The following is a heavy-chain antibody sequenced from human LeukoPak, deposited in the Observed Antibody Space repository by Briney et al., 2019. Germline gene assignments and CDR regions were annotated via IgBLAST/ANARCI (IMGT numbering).Heavy chain of an antibody. D-gene: IGHD3-16*02. V-gene: IGHV6-1*01. Sequence: SQTLSLTCAISGDSVSSNSAAWNWIRQSPSRGLEWLGRTYYRFKWYNDYAVSVKSRITINPDTSKNQFSLQLNSVTPEDTAVYYCARHNYDYVWGSYRPIDAFDIWGQGTMVTVSS. J-gene: IGHJ3*02. CDR1: GDSVSSNSAA. CDR2: TYYRFKWYN. CDR3: ARHNYDYVWGSYRPIDAFDI.